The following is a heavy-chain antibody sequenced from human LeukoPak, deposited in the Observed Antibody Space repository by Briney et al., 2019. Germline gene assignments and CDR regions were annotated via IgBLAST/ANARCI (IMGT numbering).Heavy chain of an antibody. V-gene: IGHV4-38-2*02. CDR2: IYHSGST. CDR3: ARGGYQLPYKYFDY. Sequence: SETLSLTCIVSGYSISSVYYWGWIRQPPGKGLEWIGSIYHSGSTYYKPSLKSRITISVDTSKNQFSLKLTSVTAADTAVYYCARGGYQLPYKYFDYWGQGTLVTVSS. J-gene: IGHJ4*02. CDR1: GYSISSVYY. D-gene: IGHD2-2*02.